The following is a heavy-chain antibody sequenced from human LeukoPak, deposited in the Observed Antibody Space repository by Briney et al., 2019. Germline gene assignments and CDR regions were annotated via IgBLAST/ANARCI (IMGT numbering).Heavy chain of an antibody. CDR2: ISSSSDTI. CDR3: ARRGDGYFDWLFYY. Sequence: GGSLRLSCAASGFTFGPYTMNWVRQAPGKGLEWVSYISSSSDTIYYADSVKGRFTISRDNGKNSLYLQMNSLRAEDTAVYYCARRGDGYFDWLFYYWGQGTLVTVSS. V-gene: IGHV3-48*04. D-gene: IGHD3-9*01. J-gene: IGHJ4*02. CDR1: GFTFGPYT.